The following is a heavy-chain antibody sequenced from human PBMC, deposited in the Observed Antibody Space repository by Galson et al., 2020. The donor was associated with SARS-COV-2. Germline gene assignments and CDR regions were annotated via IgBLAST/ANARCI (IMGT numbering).Heavy chain of an antibody. V-gene: IGHV4-34*01. CDR3: ARGLDGTGRFNGWDY. D-gene: IGHD2-8*02. Sequence: SETLYLTCDVYGGSFSGYFWSWIRQPPGKGLEWIGEVNHSGSTNYNPSLKSRVTISVDTSKNQFSLKLSSVTAADTAVYYCARGLDGTGRFNGWDYWGQGTLVTVSS. CDR2: VNHSGST. J-gene: IGHJ4*02. CDR1: GGSFSGYF.